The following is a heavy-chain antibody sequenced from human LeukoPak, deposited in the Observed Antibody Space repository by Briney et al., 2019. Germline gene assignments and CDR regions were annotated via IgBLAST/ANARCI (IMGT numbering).Heavy chain of an antibody. D-gene: IGHD3-16*01. Sequence: PGGSLRLACAASGFTFSSYDIHWVRQGTGEGLEWVSAIGTAGDTYYPGSVRGRFTMSRENAKNSVYLQMNSLRVEDTAVYYCARGLGSRFDPWGQGTLVTVSS. CDR3: ARGLGSRFDP. CDR2: IGTAGDT. J-gene: IGHJ5*02. CDR1: GFTFSSYD. V-gene: IGHV3-13*01.